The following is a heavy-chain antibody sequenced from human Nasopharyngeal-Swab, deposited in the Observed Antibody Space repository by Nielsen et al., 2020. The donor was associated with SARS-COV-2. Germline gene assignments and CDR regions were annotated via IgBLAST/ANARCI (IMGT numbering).Heavy chain of an antibody. D-gene: IGHD3-10*02. CDR3: TRDTPAMFAY. V-gene: IGHV3-21*01. Sequence: ESLKISCETSGFTFDDYTMNWVRQTPGKGLEWVSAISSTGDYIYHAASVKGRFSISRDNAKNSLYLQINSLRAEDTAVYFCTRDTPAMFAYWGQGTLVTVSS. J-gene: IGHJ4*02. CDR2: ISSTGDYI. CDR1: GFTFDDYT.